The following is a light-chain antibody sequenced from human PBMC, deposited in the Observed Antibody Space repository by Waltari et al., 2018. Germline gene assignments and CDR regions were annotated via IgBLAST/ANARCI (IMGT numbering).Light chain of an antibody. Sequence: DIVMTQSPDSLALSLGERASINCTPSQSVLYSSINKNYLAWYQQKPGQPPKLLIYWASTRKSEVPDRFSGSGSATDFTLTISSLQADDVAVYYCQQYYSVPLTFGGGTQVEIK. V-gene: IGKV4-1*01. CDR3: QQYYSVPLT. J-gene: IGKJ4*01. CDR2: WAS. CDR1: QSVLYSSINKNY.